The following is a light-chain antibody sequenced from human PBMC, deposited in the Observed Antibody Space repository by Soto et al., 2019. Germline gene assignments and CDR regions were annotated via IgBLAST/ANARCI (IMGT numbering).Light chain of an antibody. CDR2: DAS. CDR1: QSIRSER. Sequence: EIVLTQSPDTLSLSPGERATLSCRASQSIRSERLAWYQQKPGQAPRLVIFDASNRASGMPERFSGSGSGTDFTLTIARLEPEDFAVYYCQEYDGAPITFGLGTRRRL. J-gene: IGKJ5*01. CDR3: QEYDGAPIT. V-gene: IGKV3-20*01.